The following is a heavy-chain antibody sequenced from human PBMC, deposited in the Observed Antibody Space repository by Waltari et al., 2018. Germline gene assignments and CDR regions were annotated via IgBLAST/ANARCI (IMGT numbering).Heavy chain of an antibody. D-gene: IGHD6-6*01. V-gene: IGHV1-2*02. CDR2: INPTSGGT. CDR1: GYTFHGYY. J-gene: IGHJ6*02. Sequence: QVQLVQSGAEVKKPGASVKVSCKASGYTFHGYYMHWVRQAPGQGLEGMGWINPTSGGTNYAQKFQGRVTMTRDTSISTAYMELSRLRSDDTAVYYCARVGNEAASSSYYGMDVWGQGTTVTVSS. CDR3: ARVGNEAASSSYYGMDV.